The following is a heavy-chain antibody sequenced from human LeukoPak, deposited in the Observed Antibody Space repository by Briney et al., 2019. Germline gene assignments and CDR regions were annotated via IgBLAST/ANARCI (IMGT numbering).Heavy chain of an antibody. CDR2: ISSNGGST. CDR3: ARQIRATANWFDP. D-gene: IGHD5-24*01. CDR1: GFTFSSYA. Sequence: GGSLRLSCAASGFTFSSYAMHWVRQAPGKGLEYVSAISSNGGSTYYANSVKGRFTISRDNSKNTLYLQMGSLRADDTAVYYCARQIRATANWFDPWGQGTLVTVSS. V-gene: IGHV3-64*01. J-gene: IGHJ5*02.